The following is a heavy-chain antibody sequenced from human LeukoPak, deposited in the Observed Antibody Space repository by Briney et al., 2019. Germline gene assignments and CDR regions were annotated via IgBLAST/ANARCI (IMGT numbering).Heavy chain of an antibody. CDR3: ARTSSSWYRGGYYCYGMDV. V-gene: IGHV4-61*02. D-gene: IGHD6-13*01. CDR1: GGSISSGSYY. J-gene: IGHJ6*02. CDR2: IYTSGST. Sequence: SETLSLTCTVSGGSISSGSYYWSWMRQPAGKGLEWIGRIYTSGSTNYNPSLKSRVTRSVDTSKNQFSLKLSSVTAADTAVYYCARTSSSWYRGGYYCYGMDVWGQGTTVTVSS.